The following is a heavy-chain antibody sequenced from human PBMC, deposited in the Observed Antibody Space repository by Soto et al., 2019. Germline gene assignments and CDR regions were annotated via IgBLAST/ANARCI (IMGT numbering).Heavy chain of an antibody. CDR2: IYYSGST. CDR3: ARVRVAADYFDY. V-gene: IGHV4-61*01. J-gene: IGHJ4*02. CDR1: GGSVSSGSYY. Sequence: QVQLQESGLGLVKPSETLSLTCTVSGGSVSSGSYYWSWIRQPPGKGLEWIGYIYYSGSTNYNPALKSRVTISVVTSKNQFSLKLSSVTAADTGVYYCARVRVAADYFDYWGQGTLVTVSS. D-gene: IGHD2-15*01.